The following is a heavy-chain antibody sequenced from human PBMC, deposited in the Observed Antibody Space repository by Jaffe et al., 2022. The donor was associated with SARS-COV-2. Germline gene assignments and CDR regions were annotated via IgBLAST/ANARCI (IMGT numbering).Heavy chain of an antibody. CDR3: ARQFSVAGPFDY. V-gene: IGHV5-10-1*03. D-gene: IGHD6-19*01. Sequence: EVQLVQSGAEVKKPGESLRISCKGSGYSFTNYWITWVRQMPGKGLEWMGRIDPTDSYTYYSPSFQGHVTFSADKSISTAYLQWSTLKASDTAIYYCARQFSVAGPFDYWGQGTLVTVSS. J-gene: IGHJ4*02. CDR2: IDPTDSYT. CDR1: GYSFTNYW.